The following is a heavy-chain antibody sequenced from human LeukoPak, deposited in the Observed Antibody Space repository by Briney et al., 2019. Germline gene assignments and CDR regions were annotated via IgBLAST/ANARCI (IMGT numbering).Heavy chain of an antibody. D-gene: IGHD2-21*02. CDR1: GFTFNSYA. V-gene: IGHV3-23*01. J-gene: IGHJ4*02. CDR2: ISAQGGTI. CDR3: AKTAPDTTYFDS. Sequence: GGSLRLSCAASGFTFNSYAMNWVRQAPGKGLEWVSAISAQGGTIYYADSVKGRFTTSRDNSKNTLYLQVSSPRAVDTAVYYCAKTAPDTTYFDSWGKGTPVTVSS.